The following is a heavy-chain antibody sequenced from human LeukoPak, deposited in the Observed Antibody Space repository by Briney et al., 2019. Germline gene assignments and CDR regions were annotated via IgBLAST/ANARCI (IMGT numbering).Heavy chain of an antibody. J-gene: IGHJ4*02. CDR1: GFTLSSYG. CDR3: ARATSSSWSVLGY. CDR2: IWYDGSNK. Sequence: GGSLRLSCAASGFTLSSYGMHWVRQAPGKGLGWVAVIWYDGSNKYYADSVQGRFTISRDNSKNTLYLQMNSLRAEDTAVYYCARATSSSWSVLGYWGQGTLVTVSS. D-gene: IGHD6-13*01. V-gene: IGHV3-33*01.